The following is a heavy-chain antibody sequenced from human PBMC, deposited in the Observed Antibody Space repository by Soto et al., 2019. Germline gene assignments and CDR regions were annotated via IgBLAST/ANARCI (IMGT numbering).Heavy chain of an antibody. J-gene: IGHJ4*02. CDR1: GLNFDDFA. D-gene: IGHD3-3*02. Sequence: GGSLRLSCVGTGLNFDDFAMHWVRQAPGKGLEWVSGITWNSRVLAYADSVKGRFTISRDNARNSLYLQMDSLRDEDTALYYCAEGTYHFWSPYDFDSWGEGALVT. V-gene: IGHV3-9*01. CDR2: ITWNSRVL. CDR3: AEGTYHFWSPYDFDS.